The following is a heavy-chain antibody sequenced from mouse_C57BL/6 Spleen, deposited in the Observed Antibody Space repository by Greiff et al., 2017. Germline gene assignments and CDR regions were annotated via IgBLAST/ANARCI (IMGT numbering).Heavy chain of an antibody. CDR3: ARSGLRAMDY. CDR1: GYTFTDYY. J-gene: IGHJ4*01. Sequence: VQLQQSGPELVKPGASVKISCKASGYTFTDYYMNWVKQSHGKSLEWIGDINPNNGGTSYNQKFKGKATLTVDKSSRTAYMEPRSLTSEDSAFYYCARSGLRAMDYWGQGTSVTVSS. CDR2: INPNNGGT. V-gene: IGHV1-26*01. D-gene: IGHD3-3*01.